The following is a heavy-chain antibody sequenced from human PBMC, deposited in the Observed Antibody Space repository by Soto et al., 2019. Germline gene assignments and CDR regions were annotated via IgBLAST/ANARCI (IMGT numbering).Heavy chain of an antibody. CDR3: AKGSPYNWFDS. V-gene: IGHV3-21*01. D-gene: IGHD1-26*01. CDR2: ISSSRTYI. Sequence: EVQLVESGGGLVKPGGSLRLSCAASGFTFSSYTMNWVRQAPGKGLEWVSSISSSRTYIHYADSVKGRFTISRDNAKNSLYLQMNRLRAEDTAVYFCAKGSPYNWFDSWGQGTLVTVSS. J-gene: IGHJ5*01. CDR1: GFTFSSYT.